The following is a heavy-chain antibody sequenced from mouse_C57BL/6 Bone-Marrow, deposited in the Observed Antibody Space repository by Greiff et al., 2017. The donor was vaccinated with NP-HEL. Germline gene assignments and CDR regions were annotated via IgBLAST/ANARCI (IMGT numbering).Heavy chain of an antibody. V-gene: IGHV2-2*01. J-gene: IGHJ3*01. CDR3: ARTITTSVGFAY. CDR2: IWSGGST. D-gene: IGHD1-1*01. CDR1: GFSLTSYG. Sequence: QVQLKESGPGLVQPSQSLSITCTVSGFSLTSYGVHWVRQSPGKGLEWLGVIWSGGSTDYNAAFISRLSISKDNSKSQVFFKMNSLQADDTAIYYCARTITTSVGFAYWGQGTLVTVSA.